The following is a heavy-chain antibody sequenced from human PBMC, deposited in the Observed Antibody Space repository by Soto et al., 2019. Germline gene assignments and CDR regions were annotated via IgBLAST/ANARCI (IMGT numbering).Heavy chain of an antibody. Sequence: PSETLSLTCAVSGGPFSGYYWSWIRQPPGKGLEWIGEINYSGSTNYNPSLKSRVTISVDTSKNQFSLKLSSVTAADTAVYYCARGLVRFGEFYWGQGTLVTVSS. CDR3: ARGLVRFGEFY. J-gene: IGHJ4*02. CDR1: GGPFSGYY. CDR2: INYSGST. D-gene: IGHD3-10*01. V-gene: IGHV4-34*01.